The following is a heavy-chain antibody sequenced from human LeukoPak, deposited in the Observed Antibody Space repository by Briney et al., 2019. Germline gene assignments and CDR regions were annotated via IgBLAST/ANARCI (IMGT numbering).Heavy chain of an antibody. CDR2: IIPILGIA. D-gene: IGHD2-2*01. V-gene: IGHV1-69*04. Sequence: GASVKVSCKASGGTFSSYAISWVRQAPGQGLEWMGRIIPILGIANYAQKFQGRVTITADKSTSTAYMELSSLRSEDTAVYYCARSCSSTSCYHAFDIWGQGTMVTVSS. J-gene: IGHJ3*02. CDR3: ARSCSSTSCYHAFDI. CDR1: GGTFSSYA.